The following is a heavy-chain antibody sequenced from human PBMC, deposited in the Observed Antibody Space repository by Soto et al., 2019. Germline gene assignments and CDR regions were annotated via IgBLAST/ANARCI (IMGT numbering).Heavy chain of an antibody. CDR2: INPNSGGT. J-gene: IGHJ4*02. Sequence: ASVKVSCKASGYTFTGYYMHWVRQAPGQGLEWMGWINPNSGGTNYAQKFQGRVTMTRDTSISTAYMELSRLRSDDTAVYYCARVKIAVAAAYDYWGQGTLVTVSS. CDR1: GYTFTGYY. V-gene: IGHV1-2*02. CDR3: ARVKIAVAAAYDY. D-gene: IGHD6-19*01.